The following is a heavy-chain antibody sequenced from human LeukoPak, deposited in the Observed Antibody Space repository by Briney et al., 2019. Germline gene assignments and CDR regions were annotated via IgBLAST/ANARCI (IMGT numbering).Heavy chain of an antibody. D-gene: IGHD2-15*01. CDR2: IYYSGNT. Sequence: SETLSLTCTVSGGSISTYYWSWLRQYPGKGLEWLGYIYYSGNTNYNPSLESRVTISVDTSKNQFSLKLTSVTAADTAVYYCARETSFCSGATCYLFLDSWGQGARVTVSS. CDR1: GGSISTYY. V-gene: IGHV4-59*01. CDR3: ARETSFCSGATCYLFLDS. J-gene: IGHJ4*02.